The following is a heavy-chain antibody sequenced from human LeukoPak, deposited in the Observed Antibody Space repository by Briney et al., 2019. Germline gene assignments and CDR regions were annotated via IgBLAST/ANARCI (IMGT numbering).Heavy chain of an antibody. CDR3: ARGYGGNSALFDY. Sequence: PGRSLTLSCAASGFTFSSYGMHWVRQAPGKGLEWVAVIWYDGSNKYYADSVKGRFTISRDNSKNTLYLQMNSLRAEDTAVYYCARGYGGNSALFDYWGQGTLVTVSS. D-gene: IGHD4-23*01. CDR1: GFTFSSYG. J-gene: IGHJ4*02. V-gene: IGHV3-33*01. CDR2: IWYDGSNK.